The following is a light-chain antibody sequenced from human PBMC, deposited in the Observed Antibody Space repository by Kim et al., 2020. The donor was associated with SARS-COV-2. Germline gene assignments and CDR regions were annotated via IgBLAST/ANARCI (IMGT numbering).Light chain of an antibody. CDR3: QAWHIDTVI. CDR2: KDS. CDR1: KMGDQY. J-gene: IGLJ2*01. V-gene: IGLV3-1*01. Sequence: VSAGRTDNIACAGHKMGDQYAFWYQQRPGQSTVLIIYKDSERPSGIPERFSGSNSANTATLTISGTQAMDEADYYCQAWHIDTVIFGGGTQLTVL.